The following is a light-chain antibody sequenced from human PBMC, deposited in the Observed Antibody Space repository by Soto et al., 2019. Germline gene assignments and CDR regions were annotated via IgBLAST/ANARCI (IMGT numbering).Light chain of an antibody. CDR1: QDIRNH. CDR2: AAS. J-gene: IGKJ2*01. V-gene: IGKV1-6*01. Sequence: AIQMTQSPSSLSASVGDRVTITCRASQDIRNHLAWYQQKPGTAPKVLISAASSLQTGVPSRFSGSGSGTDFTLTFSSLQPEDLATYYCLQDFNFPFTFGQGTKLEVK. CDR3: LQDFNFPFT.